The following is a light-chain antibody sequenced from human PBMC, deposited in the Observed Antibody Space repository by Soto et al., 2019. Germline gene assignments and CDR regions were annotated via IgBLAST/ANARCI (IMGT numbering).Light chain of an antibody. CDR1: SSNIGAPYD. V-gene: IGLV1-40*01. CDR2: GNN. CDR3: QAYDSRLSGSV. Sequence: QSVLTQPPSVSGAPGQRVTISCTGSSSNIGAPYDVHWYQQLPGTAPKLLIYGNNNRPSGVPDRFSGSKSGTSASLAITGLQAEDEADYYCQAYDSRLSGSVCGGGTKLTVL. J-gene: IGLJ3*02.